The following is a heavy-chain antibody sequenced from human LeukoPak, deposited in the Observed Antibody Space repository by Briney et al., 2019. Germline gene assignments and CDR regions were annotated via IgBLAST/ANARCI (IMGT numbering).Heavy chain of an antibody. D-gene: IGHD3-3*01. V-gene: IGHV4-30-4*01. CDR3: VAKLNGKSYYDFWSGYSTGFDY. CDR1: GGSISSGDYY. CDR2: IYYSGST. J-gene: IGHJ4*02. Sequence: SETLSLTCTVSGGSISSGDYYWSWIRQPPGKGLEWIGYIYYSGSTYYNPSLKSRVTISVDTSKNQFSLKLSSVTAADTAVCYCVAKLNGKSYYDFWSGYSTGFDYWGQGTLVTVSS.